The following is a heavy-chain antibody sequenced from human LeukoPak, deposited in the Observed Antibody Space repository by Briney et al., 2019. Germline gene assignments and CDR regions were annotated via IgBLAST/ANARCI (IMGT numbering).Heavy chain of an antibody. CDR3: ARDRYYGALRPPIGWFDP. CDR1: GFTFSSYS. Sequence: GGSLRLSCAASGFTFSSYSMNWVRQAPGKGLEWVSYISSSSSTIYYADSVKGRFTISRDNAKNSLYLQMNSLRAEDTAVYYCARDRYYGALRPPIGWFDPWGQGTLVTVSS. CDR2: ISSSSSTI. V-gene: IGHV3-48*04. D-gene: IGHD3-3*01. J-gene: IGHJ5*02.